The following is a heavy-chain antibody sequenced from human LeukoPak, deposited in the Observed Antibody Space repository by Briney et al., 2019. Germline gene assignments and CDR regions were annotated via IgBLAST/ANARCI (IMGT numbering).Heavy chain of an antibody. CDR1: GYSISSGYY. J-gene: IGHJ4*02. V-gene: IGHV4-61*01. Sequence: SETLSLTCTVSGYSISSGYYWGWIRQPPGKGLEWVGYIYYRGNTNYNPSLKSRVTISVDTSQNQFSLKLRSVTAADTAIYFCARGGDSSSWFNHDCWGQGTLVTVSS. D-gene: IGHD6-13*01. CDR3: ARGGDSSSWFNHDC. CDR2: IYYRGNT.